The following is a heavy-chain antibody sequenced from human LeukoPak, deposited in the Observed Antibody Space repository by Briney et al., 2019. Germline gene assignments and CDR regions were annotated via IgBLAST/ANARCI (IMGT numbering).Heavy chain of an antibody. CDR3: ARDDRSSGSYYYYGMDV. J-gene: IGHJ6*02. CDR1: GGSFSGYY. Sequence: SETLSLTCAVYGGSFSGYYWSWIRQPPGKGLEWIGEINHSGSTNYNPSLKSRVTISVDTSKNQFSLKLSSVTAADTAVYYCARDDRSSGSYYYYGMDVWGQGTTVTVSS. V-gene: IGHV4-34*01. CDR2: INHSGST. D-gene: IGHD6-6*01.